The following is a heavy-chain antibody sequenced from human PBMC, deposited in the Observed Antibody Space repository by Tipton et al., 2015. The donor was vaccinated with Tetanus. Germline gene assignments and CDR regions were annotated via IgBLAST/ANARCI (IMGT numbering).Heavy chain of an antibody. V-gene: IGHV4-4*07. Sequence: GLVKPSETLSLTCTVSRGPISSYYWSWIRQPAGKGLEWIGHIPNGNTDYSPSLKSRVTLSVDTSKNQFSLEVRSVTAADTAVYYCARGITDGYNRRFDYWGQGTRVAVSP. CDR3: ARGITDGYNRRFDY. CDR2: IPNGNT. J-gene: IGHJ4*02. CDR1: RGPISSYY. D-gene: IGHD5-24*01.